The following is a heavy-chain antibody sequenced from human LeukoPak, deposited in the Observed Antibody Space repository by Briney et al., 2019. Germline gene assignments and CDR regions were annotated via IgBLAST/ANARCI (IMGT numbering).Heavy chain of an antibody. V-gene: IGHV4-61*01. D-gene: IGHD3-10*01. Sequence: PSETLSLTCTVSGGSVSSGSYYWSWIRQPPGKGLEWIGYIYYSGSTNYNPSLKSRVTISVVASKNQFSLKLSSVTAADTAVYYCASSGPRSVYYFDYWGQGTLVTVSS. CDR3: ASSGPRSVYYFDY. CDR1: GGSVSSGSYY. CDR2: IYYSGST. J-gene: IGHJ4*02.